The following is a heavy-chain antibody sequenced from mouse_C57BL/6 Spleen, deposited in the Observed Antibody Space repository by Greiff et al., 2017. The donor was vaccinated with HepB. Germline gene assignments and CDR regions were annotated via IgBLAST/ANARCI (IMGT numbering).Heavy chain of an antibody. V-gene: IGHV3-6*01. Sequence: EVQLQESGPGLVKPSQSLSLTCSVTGYSITSGYYWNWIRQFPGNKLEWMGYISYDGSNNYNPSLKNRISITRDTSKNQFFLKLNSVTTEDTATYYCAGMAAPYGNYEAYWGQGTLVTVSA. D-gene: IGHD2-1*01. CDR3: AGMAAPYGNYEAY. CDR1: GYSITSGYY. CDR2: ISYDGSN. J-gene: IGHJ3*01.